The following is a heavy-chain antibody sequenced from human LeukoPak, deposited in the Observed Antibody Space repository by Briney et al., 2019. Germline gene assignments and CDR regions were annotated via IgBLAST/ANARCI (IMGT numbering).Heavy chain of an antibody. CDR2: ISSSSSTI. CDR3: ARENRVHLWEPPDY. Sequence: GGSLRLSCAASGFTFSTYSMNWVRQAPGKGLEGVAYISSSSSTIYYADSVKGRFTISRDNAKNSLYLQMNRLRAEDTAVYYCARENRVHLWEPPDYWGQGTLVTVSS. D-gene: IGHD1-26*01. J-gene: IGHJ4*02. V-gene: IGHV3-48*04. CDR1: GFTFSTYS.